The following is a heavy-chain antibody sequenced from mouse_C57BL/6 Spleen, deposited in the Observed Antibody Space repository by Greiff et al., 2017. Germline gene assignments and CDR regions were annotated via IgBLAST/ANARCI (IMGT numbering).Heavy chain of an antibody. J-gene: IGHJ1*03. CDR3: TRRGDYGSSYDWYFDV. D-gene: IGHD1-1*01. CDR1: GYTFTDYE. CDR2: IDPETGGT. V-gene: IGHV1-15*01. Sequence: QVQLQQSGAELVRPGASVTLSCKASGYTFTDYEMHWVKQTPVHGLEWIGAIDPETGGTAYNQKFKGKAILTADKSSSTAYMELRSLTSGDSAVYYCTRRGDYGSSYDWYFDVWGTGTTVTVSS.